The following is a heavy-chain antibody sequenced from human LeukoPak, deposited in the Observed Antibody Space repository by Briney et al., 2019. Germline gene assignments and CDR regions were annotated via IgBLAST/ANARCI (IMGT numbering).Heavy chain of an antibody. Sequence: GGSLRLSCAASGFTFSSYSMTWVRQAPGKGLEWVSYISSSSSTIYYADSVKGRFTISRDNAKNSLYLQMNSLRAEDTAVYYCARDFVEAYYYDSSGYSPFDYWGQGTLVTVSS. D-gene: IGHD3-22*01. CDR1: GFTFSSYS. CDR2: ISSSSSTI. CDR3: ARDFVEAYYYDSSGYSPFDY. V-gene: IGHV3-48*01. J-gene: IGHJ4*02.